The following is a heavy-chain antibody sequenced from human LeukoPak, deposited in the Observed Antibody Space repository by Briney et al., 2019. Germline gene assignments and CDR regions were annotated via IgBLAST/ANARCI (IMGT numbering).Heavy chain of an antibody. D-gene: IGHD6-6*01. J-gene: IGHJ4*02. CDR1: GYTFTGYY. CDR2: INPNSGGT. Sequence: ASVKVSCKASGYTFTGYYMHWVRQAPGQGLEWMGRINPNSGGTNYAQKFQGRVTMTRDTSISTAYMELSRLRSDGTAVYYCARVEYSSSWDFDYWGQGTLVTVSS. CDR3: ARVEYSSSWDFDY. V-gene: IGHV1-2*06.